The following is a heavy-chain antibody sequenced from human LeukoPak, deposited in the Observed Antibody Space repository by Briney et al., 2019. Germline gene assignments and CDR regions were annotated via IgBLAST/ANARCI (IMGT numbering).Heavy chain of an antibody. CDR3: ARDVVRGPDDGYFQH. CDR2: ISYDGSDK. D-gene: IGHD3-10*02. V-gene: IGHV3-30-3*01. Sequence: GRTLGLSCAASGFIFRIYAMHCAPGAPAKGLEWGAVISYDGSDKKYADSVKGRFTISRENSKNTLYVQMDSLRAEDTALYYCARDVVRGPDDGYFQHWGQGTLVTVSS. J-gene: IGHJ1*01. CDR1: GFIFRIYA.